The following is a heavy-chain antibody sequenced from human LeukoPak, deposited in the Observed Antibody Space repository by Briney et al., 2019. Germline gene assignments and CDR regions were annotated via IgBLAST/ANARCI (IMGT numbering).Heavy chain of an antibody. CDR1: GYSISSGYY. CDR2: IYHSGST. J-gene: IGHJ4*02. Sequence: PSETLSLTGTVSGYSISSGYYWGWIRQPPGKGLEWIGSIYHSGSTYYNPSLKSRVTISVDTSKNQFSLKLSSVTAADTAVYYCARDLCSSTSCYSDYFDYWGQGTLVTVSS. D-gene: IGHD2-2*01. V-gene: IGHV4-38-2*02. CDR3: ARDLCSSTSCYSDYFDY.